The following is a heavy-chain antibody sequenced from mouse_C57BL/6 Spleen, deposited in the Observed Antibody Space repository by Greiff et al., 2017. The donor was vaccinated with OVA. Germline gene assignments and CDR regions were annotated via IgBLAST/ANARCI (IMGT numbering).Heavy chain of an antibody. D-gene: IGHD2-4*01. V-gene: IGHV1-81*01. Sequence: VQLQQSGAELARPGASVKLSCKASGYTFTSYGISWVKQRTGQGLEWIGEIYPRSGNTYYNEKFKGKATLTADKSSSTAYMVLLSLTSEDSAVYFCARSDYAYAMDYWGQGTSVTVSS. CDR2: IYPRSGNT. CDR3: ARSDYAYAMDY. CDR1: GYTFTSYG. J-gene: IGHJ4*01.